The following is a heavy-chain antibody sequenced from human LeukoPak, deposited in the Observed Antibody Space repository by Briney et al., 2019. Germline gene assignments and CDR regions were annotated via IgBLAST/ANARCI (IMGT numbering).Heavy chain of an antibody. V-gene: IGHV1-8*02. CDR2: MNPNSGNT. J-gene: IGHJ6*03. Sequence: ASVKVSCKASGGTFSSYAISWVRQATGQGLEWMGWMNPNSGNTGYAQKFQGRVTMTRNTSISTAYMELSSLRSEDTAVYYCARGNRVATIFGLDYYYYMDVWGKGTTVTISS. CDR3: ARGNRVATIFGLDYYYYMDV. D-gene: IGHD3-3*01. CDR1: GGTFSSYA.